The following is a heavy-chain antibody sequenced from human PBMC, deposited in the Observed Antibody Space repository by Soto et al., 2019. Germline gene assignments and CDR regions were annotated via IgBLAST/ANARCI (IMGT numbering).Heavy chain of an antibody. J-gene: IGHJ3*02. CDR1: GGSVSSGSYY. V-gene: IGHV4-61*01. CDR2: IYYSGST. CDR3: SRGMAFDI. Sequence: SENLSLTCTVSGGSVSSGSYYWSWIRQPPGKGLEWIGYIYYSGSTNYNPSVKSRVTISVDTSKNQFSLKLSSVTAADTAVYYCSRGMAFDIWGQGTMVTVSS.